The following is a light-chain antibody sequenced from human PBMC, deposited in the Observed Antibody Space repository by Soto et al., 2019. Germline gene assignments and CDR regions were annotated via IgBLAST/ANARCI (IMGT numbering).Light chain of an antibody. J-gene: IGKJ2*01. CDR2: GAS. CDR3: QQYGSPPNT. CDR1: QSVSSSY. V-gene: IGKV3-20*01. Sequence: EIVLTQSPGTLSLSPGERATLSCRASQSVSSSYLAWYQQKPGQAPRLLIYGASSRATGIPDRFSGSGSGTDFTLTIRRLEPEDFAVYYCQQYGSPPNTFGQGTKLEIK.